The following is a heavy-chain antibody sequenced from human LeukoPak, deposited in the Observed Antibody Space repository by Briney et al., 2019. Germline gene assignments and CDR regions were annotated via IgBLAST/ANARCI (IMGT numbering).Heavy chain of an antibody. D-gene: IGHD2/OR15-2a*01. CDR2: IYYSGST. Sequence: SETLSLTCTVSGGSISSYYWSWIRQPPGKGLEWIGYIYYSGSTNYNPSLTSRVTISVDTSKNQFSLKLSSVTAADTAVYYCARNSNCFDPWGQGTLVTVSS. CDR3: ARNSNCFDP. CDR1: GGSISSYY. J-gene: IGHJ5*02. V-gene: IGHV4-59*01.